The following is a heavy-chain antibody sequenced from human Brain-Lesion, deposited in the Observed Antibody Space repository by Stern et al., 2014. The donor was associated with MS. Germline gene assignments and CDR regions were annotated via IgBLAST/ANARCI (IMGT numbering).Heavy chain of an antibody. CDR2: VKQDGSET. CDR3: VRAAFTTGWYYWYFDL. CDR1: GFTFSNYW. D-gene: IGHD6-19*01. V-gene: IGHV3-7*01. Sequence: EDQLVESGGGLVQPGGSLRLSCAASGFTFSNYWMNWVRQAPGKGLEWGANVKQDGSETYYVDSVKGRFTISRDNAKNSLYLQVNSLRAEDTAVYYCVRAAFTTGWYYWYFDLWGRGTLVTVSS. J-gene: IGHJ2*01.